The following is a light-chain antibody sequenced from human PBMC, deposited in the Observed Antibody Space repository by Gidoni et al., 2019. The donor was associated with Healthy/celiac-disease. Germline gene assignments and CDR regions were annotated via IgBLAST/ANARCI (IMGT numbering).Light chain of an antibody. CDR2: GAS. CDR3: QQYGSSPRT. CDR1: QSVSSSY. V-gene: IGKV3-20*01. Sequence: SQSVSSSYLAWYQQKPGQAPRLLIYGASSRATGIPDRFSGSGSGTDFTLTISRLEPEDFAVYYCQQYGSSPRTFGQXTKVEIK. J-gene: IGKJ1*01.